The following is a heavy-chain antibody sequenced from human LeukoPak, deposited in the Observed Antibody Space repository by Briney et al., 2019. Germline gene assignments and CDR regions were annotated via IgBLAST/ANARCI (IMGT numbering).Heavy chain of an antibody. CDR1: GVTFSSSS. CDR2: ISSSSSYI. CDR3: ASTLWFGKLWRYNWFDP. Sequence: TGGSLRLSCAASGVTFSSSSMNWVRQAPGKGLEWVSSISSSSSYIYYADSVKGRFTISRDNAKNSLYLQMNSLRAEDTAVYYCASTLWFGKLWRYNWFDPWGQGTLVTVSS. V-gene: IGHV3-21*01. D-gene: IGHD3-10*01. J-gene: IGHJ5*02.